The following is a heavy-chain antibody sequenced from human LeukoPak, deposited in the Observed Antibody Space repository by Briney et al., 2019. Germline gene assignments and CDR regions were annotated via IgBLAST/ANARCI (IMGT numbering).Heavy chain of an antibody. CDR2: ISSTSSYI. CDR1: GFTFSTYS. CDR3: ASNYDSSGYYGMDY. D-gene: IGHD3-22*01. V-gene: IGHV3-21*01. J-gene: IGHJ4*02. Sequence: GGSLRLSCAASGFTFSTYSMNWVRQAPGKGLEWVSSISSTSSYIYYADSVKGRFTISRNNAKNSLYLQMSSLRAEDTAVYFCASNYDSSGYYGMDYWGQGSLVTVSS.